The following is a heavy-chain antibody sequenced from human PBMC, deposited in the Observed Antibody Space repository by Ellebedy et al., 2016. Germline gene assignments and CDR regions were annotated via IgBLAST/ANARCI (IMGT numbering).Heavy chain of an antibody. CDR3: VRQLGYCSEGNCYFDY. CDR1: GFSFSSHW. J-gene: IGHJ4*02. V-gene: IGHV3-23*01. D-gene: IGHD2-15*01. CDR2: VSSTGGDT. Sequence: GESLKISXAASGFSFSSHWMNWVRQAPGKGLEWVSAVSSTGGDTFYADSVKGRLTISRDNSKNMLYLQMNSLRAEDTAIYFCVRQLGYCSEGNCYFDYWGQGTLVTVSS.